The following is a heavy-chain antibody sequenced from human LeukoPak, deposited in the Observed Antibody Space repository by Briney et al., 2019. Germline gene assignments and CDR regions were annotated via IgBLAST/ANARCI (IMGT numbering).Heavy chain of an antibody. CDR2: ISSTSTYI. CDR1: GFTFSSYS. D-gene: IGHD6-6*01. J-gene: IGHJ4*02. CDR3: ARDRGYSSSSGNDY. Sequence: GSLRLSCAASGFTFSSYSMNWVRQAPGKGLEWVSTISSTSTYIYYADSVKGRFTISRDNAKNSLYLQMNSLRAEDTAVYYCARDRGYSSSSGNDYWGQGTLVTVSS. V-gene: IGHV3-21*01.